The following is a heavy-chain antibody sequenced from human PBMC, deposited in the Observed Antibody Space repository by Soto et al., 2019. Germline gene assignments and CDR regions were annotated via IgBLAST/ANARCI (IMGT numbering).Heavy chain of an antibody. CDR3: AREVVPAAIRVGAARKNWFDP. J-gene: IGHJ5*02. CDR2: IYYSGST. Sequence: SETLSLTCTVSGGSISSYYWSWIRQPPGKGLEWIGYIYYSGSTNYNPSLKSRVTISVDTSKNQFSLKLSSVTAADTAVYYCAREVVPAAIRVGAARKNWFDPWGQGTLVTVSS. D-gene: IGHD2-2*02. CDR1: GGSISSYY. V-gene: IGHV4-59*01.